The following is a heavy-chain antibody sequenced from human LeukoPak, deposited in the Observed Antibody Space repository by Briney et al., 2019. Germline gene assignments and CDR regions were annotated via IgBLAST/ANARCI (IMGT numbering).Heavy chain of an antibody. CDR1: GFTFSTYW. Sequence: GGSLRLSCAASGFTFSTYWMTWVRQAPGKGLDWVGNIKQDGSETYYADSLKGRFTISRDNAKSSMWLQMNSLRDEDTAVYYCARDQTPFYWGQGSLVTVSS. V-gene: IGHV3-7*01. J-gene: IGHJ4*02. CDR3: ARDQTPFY. D-gene: IGHD2-15*01. CDR2: IKQDGSET.